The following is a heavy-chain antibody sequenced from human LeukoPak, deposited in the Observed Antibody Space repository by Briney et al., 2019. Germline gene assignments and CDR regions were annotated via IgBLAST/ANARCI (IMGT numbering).Heavy chain of an antibody. Sequence: SETLSLTCAVYGGSFSGSYWSWIRQPPGRGLEWIGEINHSGSTNYNPSLKSRVTISVDTSKNQFSLKLDSMTAADTAVYYCARGRVAGGYYFDYWGQGTLVTVSS. J-gene: IGHJ4*02. CDR1: GGSFSGSY. CDR3: ARGRVAGGYYFDY. D-gene: IGHD6-19*01. CDR2: INHSGST. V-gene: IGHV4-34*01.